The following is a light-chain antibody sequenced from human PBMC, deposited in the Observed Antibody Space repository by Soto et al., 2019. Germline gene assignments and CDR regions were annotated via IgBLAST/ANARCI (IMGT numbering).Light chain of an antibody. J-gene: IGKJ1*01. CDR3: QQYNNWPRT. Sequence: EIVMTQSPATLSVSPGERATLSCGASQSVGTHLAWYQQKPGQAPRLLLYGASTRATGIPARFSGSGSGTEFTLTISRRQSEDFAVYCCQQYNNWPRTFGQGTKVEIK. CDR2: GAS. V-gene: IGKV3-15*01. CDR1: QSVGTH.